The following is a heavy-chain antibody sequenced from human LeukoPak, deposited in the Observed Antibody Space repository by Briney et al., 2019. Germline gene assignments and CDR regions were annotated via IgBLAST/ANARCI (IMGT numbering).Heavy chain of an antibody. CDR2: IYHSGST. CDR1: GGSISSGGYS. Sequence: SETLSLTCAVSGGSISSGGYSWSWIRQPPGKGLEWIGYIYHSGSTYYNPSLRSRVTISVDTSKNQFSLRLSSVTAADTAVYYCARGDHTYSYDSSGSKNSFFDYWGQGALVTVSS. D-gene: IGHD3-22*01. CDR3: ARGDHTYSYDSSGSKNSFFDY. J-gene: IGHJ4*02. V-gene: IGHV4-30-2*01.